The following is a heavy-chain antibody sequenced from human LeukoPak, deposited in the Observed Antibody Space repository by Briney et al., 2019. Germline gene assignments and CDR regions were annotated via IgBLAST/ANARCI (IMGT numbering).Heavy chain of an antibody. CDR1: GYSFTTHG. V-gene: IGHV1-18*01. J-gene: IGHJ4*02. D-gene: IGHD3-16*01. CDR3: ARINDYVWGYFDY. Sequence: ASVKVSCKAAGYSFTTHGITWVRQAPGQGLEWMGWISPYNGNTDYVQKVQGRVTLTTDTSTSTAYVEVRSLRSDDTAVYYCARINDYVWGYFDYWGQGTLVTVSS. CDR2: ISPYNGNT.